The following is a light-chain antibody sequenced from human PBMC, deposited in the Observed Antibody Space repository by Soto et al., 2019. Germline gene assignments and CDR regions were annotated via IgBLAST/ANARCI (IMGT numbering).Light chain of an antibody. V-gene: IGKV3-15*01. CDR2: DAS. J-gene: IGKJ2*01. CDR1: QSVSNN. CDR3: QQYKDWPPYT. Sequence: EIVMTQSPATLSVSPGERAALSCRASQSVSNNLAWYQLKPGQAPRLLIYDASTRATGIPARFSGSGSGTEFTLTISSLQSEDFAVYYCQQYKDWPPYTFGQGTKLEI.